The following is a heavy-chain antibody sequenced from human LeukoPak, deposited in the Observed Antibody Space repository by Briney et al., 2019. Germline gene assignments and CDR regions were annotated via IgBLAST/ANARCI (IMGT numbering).Heavy chain of an antibody. Sequence: GGSLRLSCVASGFTFSSYAMSWVRQAPGKGLEWVSALSGSGVTTYYADSVKGRFTISRDNSKHTLYLQTNSLRAEDTAVYYCAKDLEWEVLRTTFTYFPYWGQGTLVTVSS. D-gene: IGHD1-26*01. CDR2: LSGSGVTT. J-gene: IGHJ4*02. CDR3: AKDLEWEVLRTTFTYFPY. V-gene: IGHV3-23*01. CDR1: GFTFSSYA.